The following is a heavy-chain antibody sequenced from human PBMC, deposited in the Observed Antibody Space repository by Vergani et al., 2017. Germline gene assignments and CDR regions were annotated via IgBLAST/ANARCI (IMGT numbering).Heavy chain of an antibody. J-gene: IGHJ4*02. D-gene: IGHD1-1*01. V-gene: IGHV5-51*01. Sequence: EVELVQSGPEMRKPGESLKISCKGSEYSFGNYWIGWVRQMPGKGLEWVGIIYPADSDTRYSPSFQGQVTISADKSISTAFLQWGSLKASDTALYYCARHTTYTDSWGQGTLVTVSS. CDR3: ARHTTYTDS. CDR2: IYPADSDT. CDR1: EYSFGNYW.